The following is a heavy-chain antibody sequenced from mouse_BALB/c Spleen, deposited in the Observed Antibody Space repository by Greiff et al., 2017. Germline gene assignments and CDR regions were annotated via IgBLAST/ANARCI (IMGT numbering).Heavy chain of an antibody. J-gene: IGHJ2*01. CDR1: GYSFTSYW. V-gene: IGHV1S126*01. D-gene: IGHD1-1*01. CDR3: ARDYGSSYDY. Sequence: QVQLQQSGPQLVRPGASVKISCKASGYSFTSYWMHWVKQRPGQGLEWIGMIDPSDSETRLNQKFKDKATLTVDKYSSTAYMQLSSPTSEDSAVYYCARDYGSSYDYWGQGTTLTVSS. CDR2: IDPSDSET.